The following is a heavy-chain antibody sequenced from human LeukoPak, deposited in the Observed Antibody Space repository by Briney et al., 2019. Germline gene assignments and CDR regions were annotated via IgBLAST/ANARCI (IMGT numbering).Heavy chain of an antibody. CDR2: ISGSGGST. CDR3: ARGGDGYNSGAFDI. D-gene: IGHD5-24*01. J-gene: IGHJ3*02. V-gene: IGHV3-23*01. Sequence: GGSLRLSCAASGFTFSSYAMSWVRQAPGKGLEWVSAISGSGGSTYYADSVKGRFTISRDSAKNSLYLQMNSLRAEDTAVYSCARGGDGYNSGAFDIWGQGTMVTVSS. CDR1: GFTFSSYA.